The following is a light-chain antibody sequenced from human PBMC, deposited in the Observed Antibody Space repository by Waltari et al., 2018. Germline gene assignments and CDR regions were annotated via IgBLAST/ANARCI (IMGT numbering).Light chain of an antibody. CDR1: QSINNY. CDR3: QQRYRSPHT. Sequence: DIQMTQSPSSLSASVGDRFTITCRASQSINNYLNWYQHKPGKAPKLLIYGAFNLQTGVPSRFSGRRSGTDLTLTIYILQPEDFATYYCQQRYRSPHTVGGGTKVEIK. V-gene: IGKV1-39*01. J-gene: IGKJ4*01. CDR2: GAF.